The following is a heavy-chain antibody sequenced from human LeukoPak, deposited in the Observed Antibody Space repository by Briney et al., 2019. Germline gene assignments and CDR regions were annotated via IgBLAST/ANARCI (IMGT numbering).Heavy chain of an antibody. V-gene: IGHV3-23*01. J-gene: IGHJ4*02. Sequence: GGSLRLSCAASGFTFGNYAMSWVRQAPGKGLQWVSTIASYGGTTYYADSVKGRFTISRDNSKDTLYLQMNSLRAEDTALYYCAKENTNAMDYFDYWGQGTLVTVSS. D-gene: IGHD1/OR15-1a*01. CDR1: GFTFGNYA. CDR2: IASYGGTT. CDR3: AKENTNAMDYFDY.